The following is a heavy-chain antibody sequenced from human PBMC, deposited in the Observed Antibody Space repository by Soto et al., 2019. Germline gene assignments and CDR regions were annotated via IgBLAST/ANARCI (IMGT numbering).Heavy chain of an antibody. Sequence: VQLVRPGAALTKPGASLKVSCKASGYTFTTYAMHWVRQAPGQRLEWMGWINAGNGNTTYSKKFQGRVTITRDTSANTAYMELSSLRSEDTAEYYCARDLQADYWGQGTLFTVSS. CDR3: ARDLQADY. V-gene: IGHV1-3*01. CDR1: GYTFTTYA. J-gene: IGHJ4*02. CDR2: INAGNGNT.